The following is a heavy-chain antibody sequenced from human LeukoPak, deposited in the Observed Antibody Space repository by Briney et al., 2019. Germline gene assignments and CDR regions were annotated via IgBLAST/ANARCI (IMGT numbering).Heavy chain of an antibody. CDR2: IKSKTDGGTT. CDR1: GFTFSNAW. V-gene: IGHV3-15*01. Sequence: PGGSLRLSCAASGFTFSNAWMSWVRQAPGKGLEWVGRIKSKTDGGTTDYAAPVKGRFTISRDDSKNTLYLQMNSLKTGDTAVYYCARGSYCGGDCYKFDYWGQGTLVTVSS. CDR3: ARGSYCGGDCYKFDY. J-gene: IGHJ4*02. D-gene: IGHD2-21*02.